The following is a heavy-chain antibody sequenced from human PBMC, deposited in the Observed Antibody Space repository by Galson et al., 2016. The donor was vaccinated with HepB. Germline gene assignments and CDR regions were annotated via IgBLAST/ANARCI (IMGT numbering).Heavy chain of an antibody. CDR1: GGSIGRNTYY. D-gene: IGHD5-24*01. CDR3: ARREDGYSSAYHFDY. J-gene: IGHJ4*02. V-gene: IGHV4-39*01. CDR2: LFYTGTT. Sequence: SETLSLTCRLSGGSIGRNTYYWGWLRQPPGKGLEWIGSLFYTGTTFYNPSLKSRVSISVDTSKSQFSLNLNSVTAADTAFYYCARREDGYSSAYHFDYWGRGTLVTVSS.